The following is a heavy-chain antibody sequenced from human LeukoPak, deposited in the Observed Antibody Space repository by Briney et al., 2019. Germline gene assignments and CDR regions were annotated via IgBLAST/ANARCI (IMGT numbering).Heavy chain of an antibody. CDR3: ARFPGGAEYRHYYYMDV. CDR1: GGSISNYF. D-gene: IGHD1-14*01. Sequence: SETLSLTCSVSGGSISNYFWSWIRQLPGKGLECIGFIYYSETTNYNPSFKSRVTISVDTSKNQFSLKLNSVTAADTAVYYCARFPGGAEYRHYYYMDVWGKGTTVTVSS. V-gene: IGHV4-59*01. CDR2: IYYSETT. J-gene: IGHJ6*03.